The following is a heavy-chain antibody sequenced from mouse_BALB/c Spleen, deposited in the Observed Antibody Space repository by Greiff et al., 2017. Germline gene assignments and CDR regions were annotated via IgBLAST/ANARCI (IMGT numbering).Heavy chain of an antibody. D-gene: IGHD1-1*01. J-gene: IGHJ4*01. CDR2: INPSNGRT. V-gene: IGHV1S81*02. Sequence: VKLQQPGAELVKPGASVKLSCKASGYTFTSYWMHWVKQRPGQGLEWIGEINPSNGRTNYNEKFKSKATLTVDKSSSTAYMQLSSLTSEDSAVYYCARSTTVGAMDYWGQGTSVTVSS. CDR3: ARSTTVGAMDY. CDR1: GYTFTSYW.